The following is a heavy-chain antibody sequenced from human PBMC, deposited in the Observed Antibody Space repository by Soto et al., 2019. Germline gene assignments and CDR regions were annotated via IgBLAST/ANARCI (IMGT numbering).Heavy chain of an antibody. Sequence: SQTLSLTCAISGDSVSNNSVAWNWVRQSPSRGLEWLGRTYYRSKWHYDYAPSVRSRITIDPDTSKNHFSLQLNSVSPEDAAVYYCARTLRGRGVKYFDDWGQGTLVTVSS. V-gene: IGHV6-1*01. J-gene: IGHJ4*02. D-gene: IGHD3-10*01. CDR2: TYYRSKWHY. CDR1: GDSVSNNSVA. CDR3: ARTLRGRGVKYFDD.